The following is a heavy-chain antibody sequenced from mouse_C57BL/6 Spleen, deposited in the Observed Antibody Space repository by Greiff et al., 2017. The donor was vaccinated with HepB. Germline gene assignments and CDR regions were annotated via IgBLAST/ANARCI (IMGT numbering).Heavy chain of an antibody. CDR3: ARWGYDYADY. Sequence: QVQLQQSGAELVKPGASVKLSCKASGYTFTSYWMHWVKQRPGQGLEWIGMIHPNSGSTNYNEKFKSKATLTVDKSSSTAYMQLSSLTSEDSAVYYCARWGYDYADYWGQGTTLTVSS. CDR1: GYTFTSYW. D-gene: IGHD2-4*01. J-gene: IGHJ2*01. CDR2: IHPNSGST. V-gene: IGHV1-64*01.